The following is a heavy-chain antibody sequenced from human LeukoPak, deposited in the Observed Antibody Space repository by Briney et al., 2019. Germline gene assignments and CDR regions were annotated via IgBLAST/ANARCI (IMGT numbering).Heavy chain of an antibody. D-gene: IGHD3-10*01. Sequence: TLPHTCTVSGGSISSGGYYGSWIRQHPEKGLEWSRYIYYSWNTYYNPSLKSRVTISVDTSKNHVYLQLSPLTAADTAVYYRARLFYYGSGSYYNRDDYWGQGTLVTVSS. CDR1: GGSISSGGYY. J-gene: IGHJ4*02. V-gene: IGHV4-31*03. CDR2: IYYSWNT. CDR3: ARLFYYGSGSYYNRDDY.